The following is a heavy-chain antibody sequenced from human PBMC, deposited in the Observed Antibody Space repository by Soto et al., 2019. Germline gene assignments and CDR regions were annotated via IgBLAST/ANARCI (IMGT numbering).Heavy chain of an antibody. CDR2: INPSGGST. CDR1: GYTFTSYY. V-gene: IGHV1-46*01. J-gene: IGHJ4*02. CDR3: ARDPLAYCGGDCFPFAY. Sequence: ASVKVSCKASGYTFTSYYMHWVRQAPGQGLEWMGIINPSGGSTSYAQKFQGRVTMTRDTSTSTVYMELSSLRSEDTAVYYCARDPLAYCGGDCFPFAYWGQGTLVTVSS. D-gene: IGHD2-21*02.